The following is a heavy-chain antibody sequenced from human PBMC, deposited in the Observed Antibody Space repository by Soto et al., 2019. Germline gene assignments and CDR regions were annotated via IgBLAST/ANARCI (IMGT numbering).Heavy chain of an antibody. CDR1: GYTFTSYG. CDR3: ARVVATAYYYYYMDV. V-gene: IGHV1-18*01. D-gene: IGHD5-12*01. CDR2: ISAYNGNT. J-gene: IGHJ6*03. Sequence: ASVKVSCKASGYTFTSYGISWVRQAPGQGLEWMGWISAYNGNTNYAQKLQGRVTMTTDTSTSTAYMELRSLRSDDTAVYYCARVVATAYYYYYMDVWGKGTTVTVSS.